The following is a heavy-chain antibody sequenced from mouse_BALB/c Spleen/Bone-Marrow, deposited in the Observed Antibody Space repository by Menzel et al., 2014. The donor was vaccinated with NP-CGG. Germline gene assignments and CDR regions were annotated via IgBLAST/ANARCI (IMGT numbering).Heavy chain of an antibody. Sequence: VQLQQSGPELVKPGASVKISCKASGYTFTAYNMHWVKQSHGKSLEWIGYIYPYNVGTGYNQKFKSKATLTVDNSSSTAYMELRRLTSEDSAVYDCARLGRDYWGQGTTLTVSS. D-gene: IGHD4-1*01. CDR1: GYTFTAYN. CDR2: IYPYNVGT. J-gene: IGHJ2*01. V-gene: IGHV1S29*02. CDR3: ARLGRDY.